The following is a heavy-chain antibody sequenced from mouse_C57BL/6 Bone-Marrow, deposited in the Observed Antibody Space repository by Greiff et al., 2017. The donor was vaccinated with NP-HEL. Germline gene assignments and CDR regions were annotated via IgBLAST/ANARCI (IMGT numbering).Heavy chain of an antibody. D-gene: IGHD2-2*01. CDR3: ARDMGGYDVGDWFAY. J-gene: IGHJ3*01. CDR1: GYTFTSYW. V-gene: IGHV1-61*01. CDR2: IYPSDSET. Sequence: VQLQQPGAELVRPGSSVKLSCKASGYTFTSYWMDWVNQRPGQGLEWIGNIYPSDSETHYNQTFKDKAKLTVDKSSSTAYLQLSSLTSEDSAVYYCARDMGGYDVGDWFAYWGQGTLVTVSA.